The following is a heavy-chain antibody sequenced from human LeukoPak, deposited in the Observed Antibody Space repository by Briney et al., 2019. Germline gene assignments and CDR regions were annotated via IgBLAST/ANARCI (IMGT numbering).Heavy chain of an antibody. CDR1: GGSMNNYY. CDR3: ARLGSVAIPFDY. D-gene: IGHD6-19*01. Sequence: SETLSLTCTVSGGSMNNYYWNWIRQPPGKGLEWIGYSYYSGITNYNPSLKSRVNISVDTSKNQFSLNLSSVTAADTAVYYCARLGSVAIPFDYWGQGTLVTVSS. V-gene: IGHV4-59*08. CDR2: SYYSGIT. J-gene: IGHJ4*02.